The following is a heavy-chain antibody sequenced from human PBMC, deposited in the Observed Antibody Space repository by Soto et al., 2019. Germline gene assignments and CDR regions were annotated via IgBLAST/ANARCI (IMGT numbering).Heavy chain of an antibody. J-gene: IGHJ5*02. D-gene: IGHD6-19*01. CDR1: GFTFRTYG. V-gene: IGHV3-30*18. Sequence: VQLVESGGGVVQPGRSQRLSCAASGFTFRTYGMHWVRQAPGQGLEWLAVISNDGSETYYVDSVKGRFVISRDNSRNMLFLQMNSLRDEYTAMYYCAKYVDDAGWSVALDPWGQGTLVTVSS. CDR3: AKYVDDAGWSVALDP. CDR2: ISNDGSET.